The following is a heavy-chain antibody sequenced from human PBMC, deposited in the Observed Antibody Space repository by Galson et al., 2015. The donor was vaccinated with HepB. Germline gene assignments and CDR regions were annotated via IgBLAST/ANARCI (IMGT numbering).Heavy chain of an antibody. Sequence: CAISGDSVSSNSAAWNWIRQSPSRGLEWLGRTYYRSKWYNDYAVSVKSRITINPDTSKNQFSLQLNSVTPEDTAVYYCAREEELRVTIFGVVISPSFDYWGQGTLVTVSS. CDR3: AREEELRVTIFGVVISPSFDY. CDR2: TYYRSKWYN. V-gene: IGHV6-1*01. CDR1: GDSVSSNSAA. J-gene: IGHJ4*02. D-gene: IGHD3-3*01.